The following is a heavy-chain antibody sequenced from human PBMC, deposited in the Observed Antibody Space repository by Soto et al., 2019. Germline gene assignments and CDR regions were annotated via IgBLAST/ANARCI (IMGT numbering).Heavy chain of an antibody. CDR1: GGSFSGYY. D-gene: IGHD2-15*01. V-gene: IGHV4-34*01. CDR3: ARDGCSGGSCLVADDAFDI. CDR2: INHSGST. Sequence: PSGTLXLTCAVYGGSFSGYYWSWIRQPPGKGLEWIGEINHSGSTNYNPSLKSRVTISVDTSKNQFSLKLSSVTAADTAVYYCARDGCSGGSCLVADDAFDIWGQGTTVTVSS. J-gene: IGHJ3*02.